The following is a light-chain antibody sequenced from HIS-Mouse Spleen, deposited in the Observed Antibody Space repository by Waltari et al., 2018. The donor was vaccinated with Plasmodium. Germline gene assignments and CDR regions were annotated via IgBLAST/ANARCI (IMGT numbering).Light chain of an antibody. J-gene: IGKJ4*01. V-gene: IGKV3-20*01. CDR1: QSVSSSY. CDR2: GAS. Sequence: EIVLTQSPGTLSLSPGERATLSCRASQSVSSSYLAWYQQTPGQAPRRLVCGASSRATVIPDRFSGSGSGTDFTLTISRLEPEDSAVYYCQQYGSSPLTSGGGTKVEIK. CDR3: QQYGSSPLT.